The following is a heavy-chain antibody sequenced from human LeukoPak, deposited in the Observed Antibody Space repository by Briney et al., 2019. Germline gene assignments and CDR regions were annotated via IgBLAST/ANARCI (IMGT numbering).Heavy chain of an antibody. CDR2: INHSGST. V-gene: IGHV4-34*01. CDR3: ARRWELLPFDY. Sequence: SETLSLTCTVSGDFITAYYWSWIRQPPGKGLEWIGEINHSGSTNYNPSLKSRVTISVDTSKNQFSLKLSSVTAADTAVYYCARRWELLPFDYWGQGTLVTVSS. CDR1: GDFITAYY. J-gene: IGHJ4*02. D-gene: IGHD1-26*01.